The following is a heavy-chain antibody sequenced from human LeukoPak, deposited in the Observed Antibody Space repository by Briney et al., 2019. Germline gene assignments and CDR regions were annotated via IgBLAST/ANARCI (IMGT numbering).Heavy chain of an antibody. D-gene: IGHD6-19*01. CDR1: GGSMNNYY. CDR3: ARHPFSAPFDY. CDR2: AYHTGHT. V-gene: IGHV4-59*08. Sequence: SETLSLTCTVSGGSMNNYYWSWIRQPPGKGLEWIAYAYHTGHTHYNPSLKSRVTISLDTSKSQVSLKVNSVTAADTAVYYCARHPFSAPFDYWGQGTLVTVSS. J-gene: IGHJ4*02.